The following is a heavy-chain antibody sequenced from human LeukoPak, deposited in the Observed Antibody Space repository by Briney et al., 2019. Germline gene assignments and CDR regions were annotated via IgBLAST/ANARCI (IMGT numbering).Heavy chain of an antibody. J-gene: IGHJ3*02. D-gene: IGHD4-17*01. Sequence: SETLSLTCSVSGGSISSGGYYWSWIRQPPGKGLEWIGNIYHSGSTYYNPSLKSRVTISVDRSNNQFSLKLTSVTAADTAVYYCARAFPFDDYGDPDAFDIWGQGTMVTVSS. CDR3: ARAFPFDDYGDPDAFDI. CDR1: GGSISSGGYY. V-gene: IGHV4-30-2*01. CDR2: IYHSGST.